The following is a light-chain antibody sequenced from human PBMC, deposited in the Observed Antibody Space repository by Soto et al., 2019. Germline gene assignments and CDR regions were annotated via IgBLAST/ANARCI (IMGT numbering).Light chain of an antibody. CDR2: DDD. CDR3: GSWDSSLSAYA. CDR1: SSNIGGNS. V-gene: IGLV1-51*01. Sequence: QSVMTQPPSVSAAPGQKVTISCSGSSSNIGGNSVSWYQQLPGTAPKLLIYDDDKRPSGIPDRFSGSKSGTSATLGITGFRTGDEADYYCGSWDSSLSAYAFGSGTKLTGL. J-gene: IGLJ1*01.